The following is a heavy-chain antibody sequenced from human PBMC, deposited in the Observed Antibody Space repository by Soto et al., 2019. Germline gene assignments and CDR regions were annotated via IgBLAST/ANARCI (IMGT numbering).Heavy chain of an antibody. CDR2: IIPIFGTA. V-gene: IGHV1-69*01. Sequence: QVQLVQSGAEVKKPGSSVKVSCKASGGTFSSYAISWVRQAPGQGLEWMGGIIPIFGTANYARKFQGRVTITADESTSTAYMELTSLRSEDTAVYYCARIGPTFWSAYRPSEYNAYWGQGNRVTVSS. CDR1: GGTFSSYA. CDR3: ARIGPTFWSAYRPSEYNAY. D-gene: IGHD3-3*01. J-gene: IGHJ4*02.